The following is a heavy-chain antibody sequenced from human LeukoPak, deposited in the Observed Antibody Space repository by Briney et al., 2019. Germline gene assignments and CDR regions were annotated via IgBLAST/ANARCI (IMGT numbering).Heavy chain of an antibody. CDR1: GYTFAKYW. D-gene: IGHD5-24*01. CDR2: IYPGDSDT. J-gene: IGHJ4*02. V-gene: IGHV5-51*01. CDR3: ARRRDGYNYVGTDY. Sequence: GESLKISCQVSGYTFAKYWIGWVRRMPGKGLEWMRIIYPGDSDTTYSPSFQGQVTISADKSISTAYLQWSSLKASDTAMYYCARRRDGYNYVGTDYWGQGTLVTVSS.